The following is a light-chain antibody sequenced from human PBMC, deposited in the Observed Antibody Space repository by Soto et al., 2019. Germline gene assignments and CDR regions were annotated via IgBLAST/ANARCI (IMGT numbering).Light chain of an antibody. CDR3: QQCSSGM. CDR2: GGY. CDR1: QSIDSNY. J-gene: IGKJ1*01. V-gene: IGKV3-20*01. Sequence: EVVLTQSPGTLSLSPGERATLSCRASQSIDSNYLAWYQQKPGRAPRLLVYGGYRRAAGIPDRFSGGGSGTDFTLTISRLEPEDFAVYYCQQCSSGMFGQGTKVEIK.